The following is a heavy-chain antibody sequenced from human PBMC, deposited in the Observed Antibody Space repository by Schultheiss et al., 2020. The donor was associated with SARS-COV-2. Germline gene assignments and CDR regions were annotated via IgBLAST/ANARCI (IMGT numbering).Heavy chain of an antibody. CDR2: ISSSSNSI. CDR1: GFTFSSYS. V-gene: IGHV3-21*05. Sequence: GGSLRLSCAASGFTFSSYSMIWVRQAPGKGLEWVSYISSSSNSIYYADSVKGRFRISRDNSKNTLYLQMNSLRTEDTAVYYCAKDYYGSGTYPDYWGQGTLVTVSS. CDR3: AKDYYGSGTYPDY. D-gene: IGHD3-10*01. J-gene: IGHJ4*02.